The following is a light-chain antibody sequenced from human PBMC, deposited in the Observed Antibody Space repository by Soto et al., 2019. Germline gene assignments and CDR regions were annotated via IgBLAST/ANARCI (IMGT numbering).Light chain of an antibody. V-gene: IGKV1-27*01. CDR3: QKYSSVFV. Sequence: DIQMTQSPTSLSSSVGDRVTLTCRASQGIRNFVAWYQQKPGKAPKLLIYAASTWQSGVPSRFSGSGSGTDFTITSNSLQAEDVANYSRQKYSSVFVFGPGTKVDIK. J-gene: IGKJ3*01. CDR1: QGIRNF. CDR2: AAS.